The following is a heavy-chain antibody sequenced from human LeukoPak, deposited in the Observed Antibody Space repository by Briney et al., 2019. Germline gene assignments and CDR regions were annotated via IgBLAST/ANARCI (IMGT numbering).Heavy chain of an antibody. J-gene: IGHJ4*02. D-gene: IGHD6-25*01. CDR2: IKEDGSEK. V-gene: IGHV3-7*03. Sequence: GGSLRLSCAASGFIFSDYWMTWVRQAPGKGLEWVVNIKEDGSEKYHVDLVKGRFTISRDNAKNSLYLQMNSLRAEDTAVYYCARWGHLIRQAAGDYWGQGTLVIVSS. CDR3: ARWGHLIRQAAGDY. CDR1: GFIFSDYW.